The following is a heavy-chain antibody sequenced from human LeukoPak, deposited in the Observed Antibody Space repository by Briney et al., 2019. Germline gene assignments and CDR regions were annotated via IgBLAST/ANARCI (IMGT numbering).Heavy chain of an antibody. CDR1: GFTVSSTY. CDR2: LYSSGIS. V-gene: IGHV3-53*01. CDR3: ARDSSSFPNYFDF. J-gene: IGHJ4*02. D-gene: IGHD3-3*02. Sequence: GGSLRLSCAASGFTVSSTYMSWVRQAPGQGLEWVSLLYSSGISFYAESVQGRFTISRDNSKNTLYLQMNSLRAEDTAIYYCARDSSSFPNYFDFWGQGTLVTVSS.